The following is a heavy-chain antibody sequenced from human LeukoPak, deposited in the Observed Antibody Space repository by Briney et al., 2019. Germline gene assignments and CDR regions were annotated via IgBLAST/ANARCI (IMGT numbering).Heavy chain of an antibody. CDR3: ARGHRGYSGYARGWFDP. V-gene: IGHV4-39*01. J-gene: IGHJ5*02. D-gene: IGHD5-12*01. CDR2: INHSGST. CDR1: GGSISSSSYY. Sequence: TSETLSLTCTVSGGSISSSSYYWSWIRQPPGKGLEWIGEINHSGSTNYNPSLKSRVTISVDTSKNQFSLKLSSVTAADTAVYYCARGHRGYSGYARGWFDPWGQGTLVTVSS.